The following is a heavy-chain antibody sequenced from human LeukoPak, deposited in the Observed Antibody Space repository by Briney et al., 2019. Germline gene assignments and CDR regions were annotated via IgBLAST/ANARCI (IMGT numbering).Heavy chain of an antibody. D-gene: IGHD5-24*01. CDR1: GGTFSSYA. V-gene: IGHV1-69*04. CDR2: IIPILGIA. CDR3: ARELRTDGWVWYFDL. Sequence: ASVKVSCKASGGTFSSYAISWVRQAPGQGLEWMGRIIPILGIANYAQKFQGRVTITADKSTSTAYMELSSLRSEDTAVYYCARELRTDGWVWYFDLWGRGTLVTVSS. J-gene: IGHJ2*01.